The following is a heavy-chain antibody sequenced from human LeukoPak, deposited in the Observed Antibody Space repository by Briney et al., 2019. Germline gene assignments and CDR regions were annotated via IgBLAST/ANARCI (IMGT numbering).Heavy chain of an antibody. CDR3: ARMMYGNGWNRYYFDY. CDR2: ICYGGST. Sequence: PSETLSLTCTVSGDSISSYNHYWGWIRQPPGKGLEWLGSICYGGSTHDNPSLKSRVTKSVDTSKNQFSLRVTSATAADTAVYYCARMMYGNGWNRYYFDYWGQGTLVTVSS. J-gene: IGHJ4*02. V-gene: IGHV4-39*01. CDR1: GDSISSYNHY. D-gene: IGHD6-19*01.